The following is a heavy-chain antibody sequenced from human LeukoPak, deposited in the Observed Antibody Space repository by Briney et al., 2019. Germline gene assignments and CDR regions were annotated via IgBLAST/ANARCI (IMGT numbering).Heavy chain of an antibody. CDR3: ARDRLWFGEFQNDY. Sequence: GASVKVSCKVSGYTLTELSMHWGRQAPGKGDEWMGGFDPEDGETIYAQKCQGRVTMTEDTSTDTASMELSSLRSDGTAVYYCARDRLWFGEFQNDYRRQGTLLTVCS. CDR2: FDPEDGET. CDR1: GYTLTELS. D-gene: IGHD3-10*01. J-gene: IGHJ4*02. V-gene: IGHV1-24*01.